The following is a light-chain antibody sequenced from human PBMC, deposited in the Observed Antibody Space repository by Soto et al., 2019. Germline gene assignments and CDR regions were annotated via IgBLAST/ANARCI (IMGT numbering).Light chain of an antibody. Sequence: EIVLAQSPGTLSLSPGERATLSCRASQSVTNSFLAWYQQKPGQPPKLLIYWASTRESGVPDRFSGSGSGTDFTLTISSLQAEDVAVYYCQQYYSTPQLTFGGGTKVEIK. CDR2: WAS. V-gene: IGKV4-1*01. CDR3: QQYYSTPQLT. J-gene: IGKJ4*01. CDR1: QSVTNSF.